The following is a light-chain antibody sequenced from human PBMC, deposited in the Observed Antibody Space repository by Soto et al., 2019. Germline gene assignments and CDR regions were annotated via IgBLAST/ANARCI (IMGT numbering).Light chain of an antibody. J-gene: IGLJ2*01. V-gene: IGLV2-14*03. CDR3: SSYTSISTVI. Sequence: QSALTQPASVSGSPGQSITISCTGTSSDVGGYNYVSWYQQHPGKAPKFMIYDVSNRPSGVSNRFSGSRSGNTASLTISGLQAEDEADYYCSSYTSISTVIFGGGTKLTVL. CDR2: DVS. CDR1: SSDVGGYNY.